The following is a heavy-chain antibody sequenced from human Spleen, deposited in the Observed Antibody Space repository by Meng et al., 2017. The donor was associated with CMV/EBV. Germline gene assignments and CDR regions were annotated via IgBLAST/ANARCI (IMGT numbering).Heavy chain of an antibody. CDR2: INSDETST. Sequence: GESLKISCAASGFTFSSYWMHWVRQAPGKGLVWVSRINSDETSTNYADSVRGRFTISRDNAKNSLYLQMNSLRAEDTAVYYCARGGAGEAVVVPAVRFDPWGQGTLVTVSS. J-gene: IGHJ5*02. CDR1: GFTFSSYW. V-gene: IGHV3-74*01. CDR3: ARGGAGEAVVVPAVRFDP. D-gene: IGHD2-2*01.